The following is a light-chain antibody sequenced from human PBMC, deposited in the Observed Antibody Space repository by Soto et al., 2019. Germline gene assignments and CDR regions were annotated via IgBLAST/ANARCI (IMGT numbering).Light chain of an antibody. CDR3: QQYNSYPIT. CDR2: DAS. Sequence: DIQMTQSPSSVSASVGDRVTITCRASQSISSWLAWYQQKPGKAPKLLIYDASNLESGVPSRFSGSGSGTEFTLTISSLQPDDFATYYCQQYNSYPITFGQGTRLEI. J-gene: IGKJ5*01. V-gene: IGKV1-5*01. CDR1: QSISSW.